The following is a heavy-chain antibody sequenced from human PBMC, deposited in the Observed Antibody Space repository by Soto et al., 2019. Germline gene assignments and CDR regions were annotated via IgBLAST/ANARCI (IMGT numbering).Heavy chain of an antibody. J-gene: IGHJ5*02. CDR1: GGSVTSHH. CDR3: ATRITVFGLLIPPFDP. V-gene: IGHV4-59*02. D-gene: IGHD3-3*01. Sequence: SETLSLTCFVSGGSVTSHHWSWIRQFPGQGLEWIAYTSYTGNTNYNPSLKSRVTMSVDTSKNQFSLRLSSVTAADTAIYYCATRITVFGLLIPPFDPWGQGTQVTVSS. CDR2: TSYTGNT.